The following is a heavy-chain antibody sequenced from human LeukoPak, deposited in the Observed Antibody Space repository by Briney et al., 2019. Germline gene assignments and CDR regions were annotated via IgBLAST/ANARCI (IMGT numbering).Heavy chain of an antibody. J-gene: IGHJ3*02. V-gene: IGHV4-34*01. D-gene: IGHD1-20*01. CDR2: IYYSGST. Sequence: SETLSLTCVVYGGSFSGYYWSCIRQPPGKGLEWIGSIYYSGSTYYNPSLKSRVTISVDTSKNQFSLKLSSVTAADTAVYYCARDLTGTTENAFDIWGQGTMVTVSS. CDR3: ARDLTGTTENAFDI. CDR1: GGSFSGYY.